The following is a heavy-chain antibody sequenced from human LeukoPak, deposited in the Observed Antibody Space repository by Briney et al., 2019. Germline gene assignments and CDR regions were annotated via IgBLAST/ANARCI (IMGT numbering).Heavy chain of an antibody. CDR1: GYSFTSYC. D-gene: IGHD6-19*01. J-gene: IGHJ4*02. CDR3: ARQEMQCEVFPVEIDY. V-gene: IGHV5-10-1*01. Sequence: GESLKISCKGSGYSFTSYCITWVRQMPGKGLEWMGRIDPSDSYTNYSQSFQGRVTISTDKSINTAYLERSGLRASDTAMYYCARQEMQCEVFPVEIDYWGQGTLVTVSS. CDR2: IDPSDSYT.